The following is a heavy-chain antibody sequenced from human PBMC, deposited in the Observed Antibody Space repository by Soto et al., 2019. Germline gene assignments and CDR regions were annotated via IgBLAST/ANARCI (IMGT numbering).Heavy chain of an antibody. Sequence: GASVKVSCKASGYTFTGYYMHWVRQAPGQGLEWMGWINPNSGGTNYAQKFQGRVTMTRDTSISTAYMELSRLRSDDTAVYYCARVPHLSAGIHLLDYWGQGTLVTVSS. CDR1: GYTFTGYY. CDR2: INPNSGGT. D-gene: IGHD3-10*01. J-gene: IGHJ4*02. CDR3: ARVPHLSAGIHLLDY. V-gene: IGHV1-2*02.